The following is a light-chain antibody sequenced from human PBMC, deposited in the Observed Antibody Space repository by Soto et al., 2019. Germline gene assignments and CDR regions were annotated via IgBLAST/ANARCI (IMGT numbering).Light chain of an antibody. V-gene: IGLV2-23*01. Sequence: QAASVSGSPGQSITISCTGTSSDVGSYNLVSWYQQHPGRAPKLMIYDDTKRPSGVSNRFSGSKSGITASLTISGVQAEDEADYYCCSYAGSYTLGVFGGGTKLTVL. CDR1: SSDVGSYNL. CDR3: CSYAGSYTLGV. J-gene: IGLJ3*02. CDR2: DDT.